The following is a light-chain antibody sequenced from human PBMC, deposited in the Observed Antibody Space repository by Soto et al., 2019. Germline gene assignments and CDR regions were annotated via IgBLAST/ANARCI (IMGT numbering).Light chain of an antibody. CDR3: QQYGRFPLT. J-gene: IGKJ4*01. CDR1: QSVSSSY. Sequence: EIVLTQSPGTLSLSPGERATLSCRASQSVSSSYLAWYQQKPGQAPRLLIYDAYNRATGIPDRFSGSGSGTDFTLTISRLEPEDFAVYYCQQYGRFPLTFGGGTKVEIK. CDR2: DAY. V-gene: IGKV3-20*01.